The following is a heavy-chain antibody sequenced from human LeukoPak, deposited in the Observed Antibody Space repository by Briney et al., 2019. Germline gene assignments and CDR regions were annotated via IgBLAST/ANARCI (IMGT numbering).Heavy chain of an antibody. CDR1: GFTFSSYS. CDR2: ISSRNTYI. CDR3: AREGPTRLRYFDWSHCDY. D-gene: IGHD3-9*01. Sequence: PGGSLRLSCAASGFTFSSYSMNWVRQAPGKGLEWVSSISSRNTYIYYADSVKGRFTISRDNAKNSLYLQMNSLRAEDTAVYYCAREGPTRLRYFDWSHCDYWGQGTLVTVSS. J-gene: IGHJ4*02. V-gene: IGHV3-21*01.